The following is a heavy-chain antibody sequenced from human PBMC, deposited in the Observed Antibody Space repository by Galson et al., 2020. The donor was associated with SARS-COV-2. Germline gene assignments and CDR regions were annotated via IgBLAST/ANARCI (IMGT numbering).Heavy chain of an antibody. V-gene: IGHV4-39*01. CDR3: MRQFVGATDY. CDR1: GGSISSSSYY. CDR2: IYYTGST. J-gene: IGHJ4*02. Sequence: ASETLSLTCTVSGGSISSSSYYWAWIRQPPGKGLEWIGNIYYTGSTDCNPSLKSRLTISVDTSKNQFSLKLSSVTAADTAVYYCMRQFVGATDYWGQGTLVTVSS. D-gene: IGHD1-26*01.